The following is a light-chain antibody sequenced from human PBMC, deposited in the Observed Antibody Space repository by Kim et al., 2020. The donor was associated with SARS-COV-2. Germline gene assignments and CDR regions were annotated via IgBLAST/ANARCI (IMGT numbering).Light chain of an antibody. J-gene: IGKJ2*01. Sequence: DIQMTQSPTSLSASVGDRVTITCRASRSISNHLNWYQQKPVKAPNLLISAASSLQSGVPSRFSGSGSGTDFTLTISSLQPEDVATYCCQQSYRTPYTFGQGTKREI. V-gene: IGKV1-39*01. CDR3: QQSYRTPYT. CDR1: RSISNH. CDR2: AAS.